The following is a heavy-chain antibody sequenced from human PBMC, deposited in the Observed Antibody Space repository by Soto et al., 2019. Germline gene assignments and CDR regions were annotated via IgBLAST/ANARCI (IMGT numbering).Heavy chain of an antibody. J-gene: IGHJ6*02. CDR1: GGTFSSYT. V-gene: IGHV1-69*02. CDR3: ARSSGSGTYYIPPPYYYYGMDV. CDR2: IIPILGIA. D-gene: IGHD3-10*01. Sequence: SVKVSCKASGGTFSSYTISWVRQAPGQGLEWMGRIIPILGIANYAQKFQGRVTITADKSTSTAYMELNSLRAGDTAVYYCARSSGSGTYYIPPPYYYYGMDVWGQGTTVTVSS.